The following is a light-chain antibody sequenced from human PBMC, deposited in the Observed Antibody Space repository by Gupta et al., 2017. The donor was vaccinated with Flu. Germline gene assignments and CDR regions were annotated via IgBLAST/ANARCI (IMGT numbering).Light chain of an antibody. Sequence: GARVTITCRASPNIDAWLAWYQQRPGKAPSLLIYKASTLQSGVPSRFSCSGSGTEFTLAISSLQPDDLATYYCQQYNNYPWTFGHGTKV. CDR3: QQYNNYPWT. J-gene: IGKJ1*01. V-gene: IGKV1-5*03. CDR1: PNIDAW. CDR2: KAS.